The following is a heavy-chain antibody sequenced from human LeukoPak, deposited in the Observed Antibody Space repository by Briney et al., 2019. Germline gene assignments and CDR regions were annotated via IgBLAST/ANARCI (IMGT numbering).Heavy chain of an antibody. D-gene: IGHD3-9*01. Sequence: PGGSLRLSCSASGFIFTTYTMYWVRQAPGKGLEFVSVVNGNGDTTYYTDSMKGRFTISRDNSKNTLYLQMSSLRAEDTAVYYCVGDQVDDTGYLRWGQGTRVTVSA. V-gene: IGHV3-64D*06. CDR2: VNGNGDTT. CDR1: GFIFTTYT. J-gene: IGHJ4*02. CDR3: VGDQVDDTGYLR.